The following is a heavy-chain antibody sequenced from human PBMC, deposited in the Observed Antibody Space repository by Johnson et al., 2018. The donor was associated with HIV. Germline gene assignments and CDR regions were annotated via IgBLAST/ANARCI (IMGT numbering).Heavy chain of an antibody. V-gene: IGHV3-66*01. CDR3: ARGSSGSFDL. J-gene: IGHJ3*01. D-gene: IGHD6-6*01. Sequence: VQLVESGGGVVQPGTSLRLSCAASGFTFSHYAMHWVRQAPGKGLEWVSVIYSGGSTYYADSVKGRFTISRDNSKNTLYLQMNSLRAEDTALYYCARGSSGSFDLWGRGTMVTVSS. CDR1: GFTFSHYA. CDR2: IYSGGST.